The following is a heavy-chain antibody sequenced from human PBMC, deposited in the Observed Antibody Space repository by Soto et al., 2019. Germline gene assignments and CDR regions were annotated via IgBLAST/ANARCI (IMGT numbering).Heavy chain of an antibody. CDR3: ARGGVGSTSGWFDP. V-gene: IGHV1-18*01. CDR2: ITAYNGNT. Sequence: QVQLVQSGAEVKQPGASVQVSCKTSGYIFTSYGISWVRQAPGQGLEWMGWITAYNGNTNTAQKFQDRVIMTTDTSTTTADMELRSLTSDDTAVYYCARGGVGSTSGWFDPWGQGTLVIVSS. D-gene: IGHD1-26*01. CDR1: GYIFTSYG. J-gene: IGHJ5*02.